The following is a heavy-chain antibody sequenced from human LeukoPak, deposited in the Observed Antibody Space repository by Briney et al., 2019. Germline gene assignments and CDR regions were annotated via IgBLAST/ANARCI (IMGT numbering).Heavy chain of an antibody. J-gene: IGHJ4*02. CDR1: GFTFSSYG. Sequence: PGGSLRLSCAASGFTFSSYGMHWVRQAPGKGLEWVAVIWYDGSNKYYADSVKGRFTISRDNSKNTLYLQMNSLRAEDTAVYYCAKDGYSSPGVFFDYWGQGTLVTVSA. CDR2: IWYDGSNK. V-gene: IGHV3-30*02. D-gene: IGHD6-13*01. CDR3: AKDGYSSPGVFFDY.